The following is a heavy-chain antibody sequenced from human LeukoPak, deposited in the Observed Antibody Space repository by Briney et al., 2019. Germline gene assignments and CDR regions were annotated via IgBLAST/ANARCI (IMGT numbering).Heavy chain of an antibody. V-gene: IGHV2-5*02. Sequence: SGPTLVNPTQTLTLTCTFSGFSLSTSGVGVGWIRQPPGKALEWLALIYWDDDKRYSPALKSRLTITKDTSKNQVVLTMTNMDPVDTATFYCAHLQGASHYDGTGYYFRNYYDYWGQGTLVTVSS. J-gene: IGHJ4*02. CDR3: AHLQGASHYDGTGYYFRNYYDY. CDR1: GFSLSTSGVG. D-gene: IGHD3-22*01. CDR2: IYWDDDK.